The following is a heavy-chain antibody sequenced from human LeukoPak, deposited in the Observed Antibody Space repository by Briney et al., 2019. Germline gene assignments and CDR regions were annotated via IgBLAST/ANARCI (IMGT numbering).Heavy chain of an antibody. Sequence: PSQTLSLTCTVSGGSISSGSYYWSWIRQPAGKGLEWIGRIYTSGSTNYNPSLKSRVTISVDTSKNQFSLKLSSVTAADTAVYYCARELLVSVGFDYWGQGTLVTVSS. CDR1: GGSISSGSYY. D-gene: IGHD2-8*01. CDR2: IYTSGST. CDR3: ARELLVSVGFDY. V-gene: IGHV4-61*02. J-gene: IGHJ4*02.